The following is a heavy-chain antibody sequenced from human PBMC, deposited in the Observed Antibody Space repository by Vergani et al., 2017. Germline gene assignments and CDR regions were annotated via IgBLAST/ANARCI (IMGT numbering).Heavy chain of an antibody. CDR1: GFTFSDYY. D-gene: IGHD2-2*02. V-gene: IGHV3-11*06. CDR2: ISSSSSYT. CDR3: ARTRCSSTSCYSPDAFDI. Sequence: QVQLVESGGGLVKPGGSLRLSCAASGFTFSDYYMSWIRQAPGKGLEWVSYISSSSSYTNYADSVKGRFTISRDNAKNSLYLQMNSLRAEDTAVYYCARTRCSSTSCYSPDAFDIWGQGTMVTVSS. J-gene: IGHJ3*02.